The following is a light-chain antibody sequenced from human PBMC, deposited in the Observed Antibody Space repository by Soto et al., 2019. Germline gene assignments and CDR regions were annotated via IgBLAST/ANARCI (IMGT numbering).Light chain of an antibody. J-gene: IGKJ2*01. CDR3: QQYNSYSPYT. V-gene: IGKV1-27*01. CDR1: QDISNY. CDR2: AAS. Sequence: DIQMTQSPSSLSASVGDRVSITCRASQDISNYLAWYQQKPGKVPNLLIYAASTLQSGVPSRFSGSGSGTDFTLTISSLQPDDFATYYCQQYNSYSPYTFGQGTKVDIK.